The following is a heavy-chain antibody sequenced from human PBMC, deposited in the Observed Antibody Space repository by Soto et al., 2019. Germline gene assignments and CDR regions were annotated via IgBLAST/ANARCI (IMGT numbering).Heavy chain of an antibody. CDR2: INHNKST. CDR1: GGSFSGYF. J-gene: IGHJ5*02. V-gene: IGHV4-34*01. Sequence: SENLSLTCAVYGGSFSGYFWSWIRQPPGKGLEWIGEINHNKSTHYNPSLKSRVTISVDTSKNQFALKLSSVTAADTAVYYCARTIFTYGSGWYWFDPWGQGTLVTLSS. D-gene: IGHD6-19*01. CDR3: ARTIFTYGSGWYWFDP.